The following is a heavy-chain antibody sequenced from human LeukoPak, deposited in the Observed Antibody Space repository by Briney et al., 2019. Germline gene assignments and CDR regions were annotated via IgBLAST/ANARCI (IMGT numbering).Heavy chain of an antibody. D-gene: IGHD3-10*02. CDR3: AELGITMIGGV. CDR1: GFTFSSYE. V-gene: IGHV3-48*03. CDR2: ISSSGSTI. Sequence: PGGSLRLSCAASGFTFSSYEMNWVRQAPGKGLEWVSYISSSGSTIYYADSVKARCTISIDNAKNSLYLQMNSLRAEDTAVYYCAELGITMIGGVWGKGTTVTISS. J-gene: IGHJ6*04.